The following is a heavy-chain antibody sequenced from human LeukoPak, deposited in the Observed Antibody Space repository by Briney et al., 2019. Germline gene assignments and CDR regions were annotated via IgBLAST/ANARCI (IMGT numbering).Heavy chain of an antibody. CDR2: IYWDDDK. V-gene: IGHV2-5*02. J-gene: IGHJ1*01. CDR1: GFSLSTSGMG. CDR3: ADRLDGDSEGYFQH. D-gene: IGHD4-17*01. Sequence: SGPTLVNPTQTLTLTCTFSGFSLSTSGMGVGWIRQPPGKALEWLALIYWDDDKRYSPSLQSRLTITKDTSKNQVVLTMTKMESVDTATHYCADRLDGDSEGYFQHWGQGTLVTVSS.